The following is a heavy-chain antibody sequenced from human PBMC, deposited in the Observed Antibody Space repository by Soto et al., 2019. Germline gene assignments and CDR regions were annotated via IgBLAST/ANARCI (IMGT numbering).Heavy chain of an antibody. CDR2: IFTRDSET. Sequence: EQLEQSGAEVKKPGESLKISCKGPGHLFNNHWIGWVRQTPGKGLEWMGLIFTRDSETKTSPSFQGHVSFSVDNSINTVYLQWTSLKTTDTGIYFCARGYFDSGHGYDLWGQGTLSPSPQ. CDR1: GHLFNNHW. V-gene: IGHV5-51*01. D-gene: IGHD3-10*01. CDR3: ARGYFDSGHGYDL. J-gene: IGHJ5*02.